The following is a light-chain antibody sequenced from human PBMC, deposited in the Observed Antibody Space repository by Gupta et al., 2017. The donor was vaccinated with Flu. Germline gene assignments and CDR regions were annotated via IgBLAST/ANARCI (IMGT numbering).Light chain of an antibody. CDR1: QDIASF. J-gene: IGKJ4*01. CDR3: QQLNSYPLT. V-gene: IGKV1-9*01. Sequence: DIQLTQSPSFLSASVGDGVTITCQASQDIASFLAWYQQKPGKAPKILISAASTLQSGVPSRFSGSGSGTEFTLTVSSLQPEDVATYYCQQLNSYPLTFGGGTKVEIK. CDR2: AAS.